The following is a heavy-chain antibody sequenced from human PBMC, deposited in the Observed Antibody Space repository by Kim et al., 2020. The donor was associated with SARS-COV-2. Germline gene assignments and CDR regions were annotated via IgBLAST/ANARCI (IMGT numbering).Heavy chain of an antibody. CDR3: ARVGRGIAAAGTNYYYYGMDV. Sequence: GESLKISCKGSGYSFTSYWISWVRQMPGKGLEWMGRIDPSDSYTNYSPSFQGHVTISADKSISTAYLQWSSLKASDTAMYYCARVGRGIAAAGTNYYYYGMDVWGQGTTVTVSS. CDR2: IDPSDSYT. D-gene: IGHD6-13*01. J-gene: IGHJ6*02. V-gene: IGHV5-10-1*01. CDR1: GYSFTSYW.